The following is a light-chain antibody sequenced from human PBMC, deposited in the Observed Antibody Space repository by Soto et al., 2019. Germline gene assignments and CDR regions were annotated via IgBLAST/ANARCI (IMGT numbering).Light chain of an antibody. J-gene: IGKJ4*01. CDR1: QGINHY. Sequence: DIQLTQSPSFLSASVGDRVTITCRASQGINHYVAWYQQKPGKAPKCLIYGASALPSGVPSRFSGSGSWAEFTLSISSLQPEDFATYYCQHVYSYPLTFGGGTRVEI. CDR2: GAS. V-gene: IGKV1-9*01. CDR3: QHVYSYPLT.